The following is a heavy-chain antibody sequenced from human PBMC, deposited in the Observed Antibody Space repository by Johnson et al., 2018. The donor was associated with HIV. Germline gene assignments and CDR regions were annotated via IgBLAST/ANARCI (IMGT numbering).Heavy chain of an antibody. J-gene: IGHJ3*02. Sequence: EVQLVEYGGGLIQPGGSLRLSCAASGFTVSSNYMSWVRQAPGKGLEWVSVIYSGGSTYYADSVKGRFILSRDNSKNTLFLQMNSLRAEDTAVYYCARDIMADTALDPGFAFDIWGQGTMVTVSS. CDR3: ARDIMADTALDPGFAFDI. CDR2: IYSGGST. D-gene: IGHD3-16*01. V-gene: IGHV3-53*01. CDR1: GFTVSSNY.